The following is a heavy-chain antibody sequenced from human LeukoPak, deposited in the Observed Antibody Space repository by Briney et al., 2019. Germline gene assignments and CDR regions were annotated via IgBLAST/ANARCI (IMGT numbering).Heavy chain of an antibody. J-gene: IGHJ4*02. V-gene: IGHV4-39*07. D-gene: IGHD3-16*01. CDR1: GDSVSSTNYY. Sequence: SETLSLTCTVSGDSVSSTNYYWDWIRQPPGKGLEWIGSIYYSGSTYYNPSLKSRVTISVDTSKNQFSLKLSSVTAADTAVYYCASVGGGSFDYWGQGTLVTVSS. CDR3: ASVGGGSFDY. CDR2: IYYSGST.